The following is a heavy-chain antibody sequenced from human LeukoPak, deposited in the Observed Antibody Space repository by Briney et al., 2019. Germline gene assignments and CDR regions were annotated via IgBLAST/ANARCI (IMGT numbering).Heavy chain of an antibody. J-gene: IGHJ4*02. CDR2: IYTSGSA. CDR3: ARSASGGSPLDY. Sequence: SETLSLTCTVSWGPMRRQLEIWIRQPPGEGLEWIGRIYTSGSANYNPSLKSRVTMSVDTSKNQFSLKLSSVTAADTAVYYCARSASGGSPLDYWGQGTLVTVSS. CDR1: WGPMRRQ. D-gene: IGHD1-26*01. V-gene: IGHV4-4*07.